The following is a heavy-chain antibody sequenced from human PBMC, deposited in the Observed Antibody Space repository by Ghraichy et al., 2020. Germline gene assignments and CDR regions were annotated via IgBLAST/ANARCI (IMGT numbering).Heavy chain of an antibody. V-gene: IGHV3-30*02. D-gene: IGHD6-19*01. Sequence: GGSLRLSCAASGFTFNTYGMHWVRQAPGKGLEWVASIRFDGTNKYYADSVKGRFAISRDNFKNTLYLQVSSLRAEDTAVYFCAGESYSSGWYVVYFDYWGQGTLVTVSS. J-gene: IGHJ4*02. CDR2: IRFDGTNK. CDR3: AGESYSSGWYVVYFDY. CDR1: GFTFNTYG.